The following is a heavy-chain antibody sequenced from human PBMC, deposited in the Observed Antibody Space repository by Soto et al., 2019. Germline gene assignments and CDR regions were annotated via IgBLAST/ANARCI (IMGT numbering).Heavy chain of an antibody. CDR1: GFTFSSYA. CDR2: ISGSGGST. Sequence: GGSLRLSCAASGFTFSSYAMSWVRQAPGKGLEWVSAISGSGGSTYYADSVKGRFTISRDNSKNTLYLQMNSLRAEDTAVYYCAKAEMVYAIPGYNYFDYWGQGTLVTVSS. J-gene: IGHJ4*02. D-gene: IGHD2-8*01. V-gene: IGHV3-23*01. CDR3: AKAEMVYAIPGYNYFDY.